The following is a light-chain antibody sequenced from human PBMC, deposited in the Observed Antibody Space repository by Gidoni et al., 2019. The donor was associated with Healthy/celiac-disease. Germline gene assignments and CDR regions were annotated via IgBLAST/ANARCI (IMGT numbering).Light chain of an antibody. Sequence: DLQMTQSPSTLSASVGDRVTITCRASQSISSWLAWYQQKPGKAPKLLIYKASSLESGVPSRFSGSGSGTEFTLTISSLQPDGFSTYYCQQSWTFGQGTKVEIK. J-gene: IGKJ1*01. V-gene: IGKV1-5*03. CDR2: KAS. CDR1: QSISSW. CDR3: QQSWT.